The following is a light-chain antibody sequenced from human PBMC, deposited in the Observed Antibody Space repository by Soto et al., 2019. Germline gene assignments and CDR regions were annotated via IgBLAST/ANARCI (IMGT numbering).Light chain of an antibody. Sequence: QAVVTQEPSLTVSPGGTVTLTWCSNTGAVTSAHWPYWVQQRPGQAPRTLIYDTTIKHSWTPARFSGSLLGGKAALTLSGAQPEDEAEYYCLLSYNDARVFGGGTKLTVL. CDR2: DTT. CDR1: TGAVTSAHW. CDR3: LLSYNDARV. J-gene: IGLJ2*01. V-gene: IGLV7-46*01.